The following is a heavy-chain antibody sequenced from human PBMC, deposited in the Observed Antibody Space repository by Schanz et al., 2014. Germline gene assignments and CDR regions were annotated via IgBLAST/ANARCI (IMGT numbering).Heavy chain of an antibody. CDR1: GYTFTDYG. Sequence: QVQVVQSGAEVKKPGASVKVSCKASGYTFTDYGVIWVRQAPGQGLEWMGWISAYNGNTNYAQKLQGRVTMTTDTSTSTAYMELRSLRSDDTAIYYCAKDLAAVGVFDYWGQGSLVTVSP. D-gene: IGHD6-13*01. CDR2: ISAYNGNT. J-gene: IGHJ4*02. CDR3: AKDLAAVGVFDY. V-gene: IGHV1-18*01.